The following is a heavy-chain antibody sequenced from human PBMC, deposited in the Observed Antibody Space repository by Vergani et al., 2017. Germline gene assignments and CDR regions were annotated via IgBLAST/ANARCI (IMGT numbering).Heavy chain of an antibody. CDR3: ASSYYYGSGGFSGGHDY. D-gene: IGHD3-10*01. CDR1: GGSFSGYY. V-gene: IGHV4-34*01. Sequence: QVQLPQWGAGLLKPSEALSLTCAVYGGSFSGYYWSWLRQPPGKGLEWIGEINHSGSTNYNPSLKSRVTISVDTSKNQFSLKLSSVTAADTAVYYCASSYYYGSGGFSGGHDYWGQGTLVTVSS. J-gene: IGHJ4*02. CDR2: INHSGST.